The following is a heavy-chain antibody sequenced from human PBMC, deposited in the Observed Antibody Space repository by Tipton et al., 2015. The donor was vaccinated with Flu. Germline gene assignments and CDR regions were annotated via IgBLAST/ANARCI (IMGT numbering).Heavy chain of an antibody. CDR1: GGSMGSYY. CDR3: ATAWGSGTYVIFGY. V-gene: IGHV4-4*07. Sequence: TLSLTCTVSGGSMGSYYWSWIRQPAGTGLEWIGRIYTSGTIKYKPSLESRVTMSIDTSKNQFSLKLSSVTAADPAVYYCATAWGSGTYVIFGYWGQGTLVTVSS. CDR2: IYTSGTI. D-gene: IGHD3-10*01. J-gene: IGHJ4*02.